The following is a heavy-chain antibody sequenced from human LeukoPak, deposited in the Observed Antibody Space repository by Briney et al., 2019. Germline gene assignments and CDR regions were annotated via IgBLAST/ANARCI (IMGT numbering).Heavy chain of an antibody. CDR3: AKDPYLGSGTLYPTFDY. V-gene: IGHV3-23*01. CDR1: GFTFTSYA. J-gene: IGHJ4*01. Sequence: GGSLRLSCAASGFTFTSYAMSWVCQTPGKGLEWVSSISGDGGSTYYADSLRGRFTISRDNFKNTLFLQMNSLRAEDTAVYYCAKDPYLGSGTLYPTFDYWGHGTLVAVSS. CDR2: ISGDGGST. D-gene: IGHD3-10*01.